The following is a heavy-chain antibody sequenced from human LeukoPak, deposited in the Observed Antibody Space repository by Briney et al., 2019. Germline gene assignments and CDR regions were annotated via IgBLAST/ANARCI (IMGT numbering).Heavy chain of an antibody. J-gene: IGHJ4*02. Sequence: GGSLRFSCAASGFTFTNYWMSWVRQAPGKGLGLVANIKQDRSEKYYVDSVKGRFTISRDNAKNSLYLQMNSLRAEDTAVYYCARLREIPVFGVVTKSTSYFDYWGQGTLVAVSS. CDR2: IKQDRSEK. CDR1: GFTFTNYW. V-gene: IGHV3-7*01. D-gene: IGHD3-3*01. CDR3: ARLREIPVFGVVTKSTSYFDY.